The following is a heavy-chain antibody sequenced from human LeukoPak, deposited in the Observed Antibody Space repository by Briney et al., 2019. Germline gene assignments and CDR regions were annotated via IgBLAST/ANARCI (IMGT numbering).Heavy chain of an antibody. V-gene: IGHV1-18*01. CDR3: ARDRGPDYYDNLFGY. Sequence: ASVKVSCKASGYTFTSYGISWVRQAPGQGLEWMGWISAYNGNTNYAQKLQGRVTMTTDTSTSTAYMELRSLRSDDTAVYYCARDRGPDYYDNLFGYWGQGTLVTVSS. J-gene: IGHJ4*02. D-gene: IGHD3-22*01. CDR2: ISAYNGNT. CDR1: GYTFTSYG.